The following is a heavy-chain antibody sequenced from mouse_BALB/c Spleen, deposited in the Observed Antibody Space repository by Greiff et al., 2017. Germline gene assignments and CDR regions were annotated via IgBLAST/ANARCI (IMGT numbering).Heavy chain of an antibody. Sequence: VVKPGASVKLSCKASGYTFTEYIIHWVKQRSGQGLEWIGWFYPGSGSIKYNEKFKDKATLTADKSSSTVYMELSRLTSEDSAVYFCARHSYYGNYGDAMDYWGQGTSVTVSS. CDR3: ARHSYYGNYGDAMDY. CDR1: GYTFTEYI. D-gene: IGHD2-10*01. V-gene: IGHV1-62-2*01. CDR2: FYPGSGSI. J-gene: IGHJ4*01.